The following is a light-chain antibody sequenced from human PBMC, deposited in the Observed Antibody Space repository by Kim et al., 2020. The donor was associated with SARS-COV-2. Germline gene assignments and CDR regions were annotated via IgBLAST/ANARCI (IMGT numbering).Light chain of an antibody. J-gene: IGLJ3*02. CDR2: VKGDGSH. CDR1: SGHSSYD. CDR3: QTWGTGIWV. V-gene: IGLV4-69*01. Sequence: QPVLTQSPSASASLGASVKLTCTLSSGHSSYDIAWHQQQPEKGPRYLMKVKGDGSHTKGDGIPDRFSGSSSGAERYLTISSLQSEDEADYYCQTWGTGIWVFGGGTKLTVL.